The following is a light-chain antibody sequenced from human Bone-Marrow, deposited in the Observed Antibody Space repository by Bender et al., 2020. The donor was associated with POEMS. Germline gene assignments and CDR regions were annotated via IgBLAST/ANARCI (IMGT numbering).Light chain of an antibody. J-gene: IGLJ2*01. CDR2: GYN. Sequence: QSVLTQPPSVSGAPGQRVTISCTGSSSNTGSGYDINWYQHLPGTAPKLLIYGYNNRPSGVPDRFSGSKSGTSASLAITGLQAEDEADYYCCSYAGSSTVIFGGGTKLTVL. CDR3: CSYAGSSTVI. V-gene: IGLV1-40*01. CDR1: SSNTGSGYD.